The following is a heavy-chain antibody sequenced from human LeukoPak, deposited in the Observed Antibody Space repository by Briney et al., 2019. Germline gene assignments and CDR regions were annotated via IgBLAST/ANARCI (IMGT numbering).Heavy chain of an antibody. CDR2: LSASGST. Sequence: PSETLSLTCTVSGSSISSYRWTWIRQPAGKGLEWIGRLSASGSTNFNPSLKSRVTISGDKTKKQFSLKLSSVTAADTAVYYCARDADGAAPIDPWGQGILVTVSS. CDR1: GSSISSYR. V-gene: IGHV4-4*07. D-gene: IGHD6-13*01. CDR3: ARDADGAAPIDP. J-gene: IGHJ5*02.